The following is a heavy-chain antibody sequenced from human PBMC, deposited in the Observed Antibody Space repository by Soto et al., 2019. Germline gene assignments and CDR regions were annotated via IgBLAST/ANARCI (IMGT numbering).Heavy chain of an antibody. Sequence: ASVKVSCKASGGTFSSYAISWVRQAPGQGLEWMGGIIPIFGTANYAQKFQGRVTITADESTSTAYMELSSLRSEDTAVYYCARVNPTQYYYGMDVWGQGATVTVSS. CDR1: GGTFSSYA. J-gene: IGHJ6*02. CDR3: ARVNPTQYYYGMDV. CDR2: IIPIFGTA. V-gene: IGHV1-69*13.